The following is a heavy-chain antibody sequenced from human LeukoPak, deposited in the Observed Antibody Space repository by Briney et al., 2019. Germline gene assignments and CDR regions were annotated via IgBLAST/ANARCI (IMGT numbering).Heavy chain of an antibody. CDR1: GFTFSSYA. J-gene: IGHJ4*02. Sequence: GGSLRLSCAAAGFTFSSYAMSWVRQAPGKGLEWVSAVSGSGGSTYYADSVKGRFTISRDNSKDTLYLQMNSLRAEDTAVYYCAKELSGSYYSWGQGTLVTVSS. V-gene: IGHV3-23*01. CDR2: VSGSGGST. CDR3: AKELSGSYYS. D-gene: IGHD1-26*01.